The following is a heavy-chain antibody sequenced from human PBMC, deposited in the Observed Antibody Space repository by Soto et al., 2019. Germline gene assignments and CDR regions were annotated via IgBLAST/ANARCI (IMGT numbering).Heavy chain of an antibody. CDR2: IYYSGST. Sequence: PSWTLSLTCTVAGGSVSSGDYYWSWIRQPPGKGLEWIGYIYYSGSTYYNPSLKSRVTMSVDTSKNQFSLKLSSVTAADTAVYYCARDPIPDFSYYGMDVCGQGTTVTVSS. J-gene: IGHJ6*02. CDR1: GGSVSSGDYY. V-gene: IGHV4-30-4*01. CDR3: ARDPIPDFSYYGMDV. D-gene: IGHD2-2*02.